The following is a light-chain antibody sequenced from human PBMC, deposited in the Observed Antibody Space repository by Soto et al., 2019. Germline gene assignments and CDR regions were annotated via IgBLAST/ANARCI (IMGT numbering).Light chain of an antibody. Sequence: DIQMTQSPSSLSASVGDRVTITCRASQSISSYLNWYQQKPGKAPKLLIYAASSLQSGVPSRFSGSGSGTDFTLTISSLQPEDFATYYCQQSYRTPSFGKGTKVEIK. J-gene: IGKJ1*01. CDR2: AAS. V-gene: IGKV1-39*01. CDR1: QSISSY. CDR3: QQSYRTPS.